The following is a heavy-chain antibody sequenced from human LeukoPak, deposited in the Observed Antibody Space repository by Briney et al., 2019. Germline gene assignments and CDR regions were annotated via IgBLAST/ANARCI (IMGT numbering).Heavy chain of an antibody. V-gene: IGHV5-10-1*01. CDR1: GYSFTSYW. CDR2: IDPSDSYT. D-gene: IGHD6-19*01. J-gene: IGHJ5*02. Sequence: GESLKISRKGSGYSFTSYWISWVRQMPGKGLEWMGRIDPSDSYTNYSPSFQGHVTISADKSISTAYLQWSSLKASDTAMYYCARQEQWLVPPNWFDPWGQGTLVTVSS. CDR3: ARQEQWLVPPNWFDP.